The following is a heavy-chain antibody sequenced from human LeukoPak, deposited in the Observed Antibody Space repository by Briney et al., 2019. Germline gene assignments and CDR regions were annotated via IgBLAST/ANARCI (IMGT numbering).Heavy chain of an antibody. J-gene: IGHJ3*02. CDR2: IYPGDSDT. CDR3: ARLASDYGGTDDAFDI. D-gene: IGHD4-23*01. CDR1: GYSFTSYW. V-gene: IGHV5-51*01. Sequence: GESLKISCKGSGYSFTSYWIGWVRQMPGKGLEWMGIIYPGDSDTRYSPSFQGQVTISADKSISTAYLQWSSLKASDTAMYYCARLASDYGGTDDAFDIWGQGTMVIVSS.